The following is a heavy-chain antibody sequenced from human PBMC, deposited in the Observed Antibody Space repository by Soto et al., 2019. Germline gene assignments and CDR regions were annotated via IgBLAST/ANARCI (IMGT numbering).Heavy chain of an antibody. CDR2: INHSGST. D-gene: IGHD3-10*01. CDR3: ARCTPITMVRGVIKSYYYYYMVV. J-gene: IGHJ6*03. CDR1: GGSFSGYY. V-gene: IGHV4-34*01. Sequence: SETLSLTCAVYGGSFSGYYWSWIRQPPGKGLEWIGEINHSGSTNYNPSLKSRVTISVDTSKNQFSLKLSSVTAADTAVYYCARCTPITMVRGVIKSYYYYYMVVWGKGTTVTVSS.